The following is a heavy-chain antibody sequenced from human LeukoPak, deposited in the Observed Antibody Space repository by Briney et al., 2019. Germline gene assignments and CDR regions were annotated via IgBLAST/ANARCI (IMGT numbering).Heavy chain of an antibody. CDR3: ARPRIAVAPWYFDL. V-gene: IGHV3-23*01. D-gene: IGHD6-19*01. CDR1: GFSFGSYP. CDR2: ISDFVDNT. Sequence: GGSVRLSCAGSGFSFGSYPMRWVRQAPGKGLEWVSSISDFVDNTYYADSVKGRFTISRDNSEKSLYLQMSSLRAEGTALYYCARPRIAVAPWYFDLWGRGTLVTVSS. J-gene: IGHJ2*01.